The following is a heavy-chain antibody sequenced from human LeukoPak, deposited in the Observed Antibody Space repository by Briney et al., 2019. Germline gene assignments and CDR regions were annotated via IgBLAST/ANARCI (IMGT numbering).Heavy chain of an antibody. V-gene: IGHV3-23*01. J-gene: IGHJ4*02. CDR2: ISGSGGST. CDR1: GFTFSRYA. CDR3: AKWGEWELLGGFDY. D-gene: IGHD1-26*01. Sequence: GGSLRLSCAASGFTFSRYAMRWVRQARGKGLEWVSAISGSGGSTYYADSVKGRFTISRDNSKNTLYLQMNSLRAEDTAVYYCAKWGEWELLGGFDYWGQGTLVTVSS.